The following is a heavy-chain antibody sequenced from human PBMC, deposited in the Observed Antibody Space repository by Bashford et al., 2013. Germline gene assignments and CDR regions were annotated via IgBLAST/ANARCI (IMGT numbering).Heavy chain of an antibody. J-gene: IGHJ4*02. D-gene: IGHD3-10*01. V-gene: IGHV5-51*01. Sequence: GESLKISCKGSGYTFTTYWIGWVRQIPGKGLEWMGIIYPADSDIRYSPSFRGQVTISADKSISTAYLQWSSLKASDTAMYYCARHDPVIRGWGFDHWGQGTRGHRLL. CDR2: IYPADSDI. CDR1: GYTFTTYW. CDR3: ARHDPVIRGWGFDH.